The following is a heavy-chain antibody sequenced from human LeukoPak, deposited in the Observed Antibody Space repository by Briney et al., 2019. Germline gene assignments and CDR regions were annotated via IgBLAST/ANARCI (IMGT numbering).Heavy chain of an antibody. J-gene: IGHJ4*02. CDR1: GFTFDDYA. CDR2: ISGDGGST. CDR3: AKDISDYYDSSGYYS. Sequence: TGGSLRLSCAASGFTFDDYAMHWVRQAPGKGLEWASLISGDGGSTYYADSVKGRFTISRDNSKNSLYLQMNSLRTEDTALYYCAKDISDYYDSSGYYSWGQGTLVTVSS. D-gene: IGHD3-22*01. V-gene: IGHV3-43*02.